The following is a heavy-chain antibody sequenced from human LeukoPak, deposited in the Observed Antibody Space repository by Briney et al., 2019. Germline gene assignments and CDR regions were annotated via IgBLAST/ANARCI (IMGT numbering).Heavy chain of an antibody. CDR2: INPNSGGT. Sequence: GASVKVSCKASGYTFTSYDINWVRQAPGQGLEWMGWINPNSGGTNYAQKFQGRVTMTRDTSISTAYMELSRLRSDDTAVYYCARDPHTGFPYYYYYMDVWGKGTTVTVSS. D-gene: IGHD2/OR15-2a*01. J-gene: IGHJ6*03. CDR1: GYTFTSYD. CDR3: ARDPHTGFPYYYYYMDV. V-gene: IGHV1-2*02.